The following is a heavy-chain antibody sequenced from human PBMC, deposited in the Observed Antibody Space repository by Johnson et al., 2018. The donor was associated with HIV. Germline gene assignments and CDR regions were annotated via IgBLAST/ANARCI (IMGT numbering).Heavy chain of an antibody. D-gene: IGHD2-2*01. Sequence: QVQLVESGGGLAQPGGSLRLSCVASGFTFSSYAMHWVRQAPGKGLEWVAVISYDGSNKYYADSVKGRFTISRDNSKNTLYLQMNSLRAEDTAVYYCARAKNTRIYIVVVPAAKRSAFDIWGQGTMVTVSS. CDR3: ARAKNTRIYIVVVPAAKRSAFDI. J-gene: IGHJ3*02. V-gene: IGHV3-30-3*01. CDR2: ISYDGSNK. CDR1: GFTFSSYA.